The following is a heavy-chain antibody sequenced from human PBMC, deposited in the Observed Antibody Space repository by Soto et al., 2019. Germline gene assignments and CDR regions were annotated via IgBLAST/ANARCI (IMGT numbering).Heavy chain of an antibody. CDR1: EFTFSSYV. CDR3: ARKFYFDRSGMDV. D-gene: IGHD3-22*01. CDR2: ISYDGNDK. Sequence: GWSLRLSCEAAEFTFSSYVMHWVRQAPGKGLEWVAVISYDGNDKYYAESVEGRFTLSRENSKNTLYLQMNSLRAEDTAVYYCARKFYFDRSGMDVWGQGTTVTVSS. J-gene: IGHJ6*02. V-gene: IGHV3-30-3*01.